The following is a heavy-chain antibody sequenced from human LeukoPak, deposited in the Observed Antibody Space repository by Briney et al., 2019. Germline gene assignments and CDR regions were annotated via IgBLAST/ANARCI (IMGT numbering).Heavy chain of an antibody. J-gene: IGHJ4*02. D-gene: IGHD3-22*01. V-gene: IGHV1-2*02. CDR3: TRVSYCYDSSGYYRFDY. CDR2: INPNSGGT. CDR1: GYTFTGYY. Sequence: ASVKVSCKASGYTFTGYYMHWVRQAPGQGLEWMGWINPNSGGTNYAQKFQGRVTMTRDTSISTAYMELSRLRSDDTAVYYCTRVSYCYDSSGYYRFDYWGQGTLVTVSS.